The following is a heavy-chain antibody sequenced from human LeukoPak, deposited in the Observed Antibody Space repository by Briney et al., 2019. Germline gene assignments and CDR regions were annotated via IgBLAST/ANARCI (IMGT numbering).Heavy chain of an antibody. CDR3: ARYFPQDSHDFWSSDWYFDL. Sequence: SETLSLTCTVSGYSISSGYYWGWIRQPPGKGLEWIGSIYHSGSTYYNPSLKSRVTISVDTSKNQFSLKLSSVTAADTAVYYCARYFPQDSHDFWSSDWYFDLWGRGTLVTVSS. V-gene: IGHV4-38-2*02. J-gene: IGHJ2*01. D-gene: IGHD3-3*01. CDR2: IYHSGST. CDR1: GYSISSGYY.